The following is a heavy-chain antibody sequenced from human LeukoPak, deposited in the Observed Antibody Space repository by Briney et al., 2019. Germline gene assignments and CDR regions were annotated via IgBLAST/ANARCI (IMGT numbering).Heavy chain of an antibody. D-gene: IGHD2-2*01. V-gene: IGHV4-38-2*02. CDR1: GYSISSGYY. Sequence: SETLSLTCTVSGYSISSGYYWGWIRQPPGKGLEWIGSIYHSGSTYYNPSLKSRVTISVDTSKNQFSLKLSSVTAADTAVYYCARRVVPAVNFDHWGQGTLVTVSS. J-gene: IGHJ4*02. CDR3: ARRVVPAVNFDH. CDR2: IYHSGST.